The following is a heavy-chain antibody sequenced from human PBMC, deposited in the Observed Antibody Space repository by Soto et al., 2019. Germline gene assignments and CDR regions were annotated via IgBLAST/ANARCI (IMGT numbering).Heavy chain of an antibody. CDR3: AKSRDAYNFYFYYGMDV. D-gene: IGHD2-2*01. V-gene: IGHV3-30*18. J-gene: IGHJ6*02. CDR2: ILYDGSNK. Sequence: PGGSLRLSCAASGFTFSNYGMHWVRQTPGKGLEWVALILYDGSNKYYGDSVKGRFTISRDNSKNTLYLQVSSLRAEETAVYYCAKSRDAYNFYFYYGMDVWGQGTTVTVSS. CDR1: GFTFSNYG.